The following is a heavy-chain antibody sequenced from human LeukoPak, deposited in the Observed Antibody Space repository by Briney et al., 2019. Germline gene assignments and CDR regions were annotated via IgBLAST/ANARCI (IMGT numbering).Heavy chain of an antibody. CDR3: AKGSEYYYYGMDV. Sequence: GGSLRLSCSASGFTFSSYAMHWVRQAPGKGLEYVSAISSNGGSTYYADSVKGRFTISRDNSKNTLYLQMNSLRAEDTAVYYCAKGSEYYYYGMDVWGQGTTVTVSS. CDR1: GFTFSSYA. J-gene: IGHJ6*02. V-gene: IGHV3-64*04. CDR2: ISSNGGST.